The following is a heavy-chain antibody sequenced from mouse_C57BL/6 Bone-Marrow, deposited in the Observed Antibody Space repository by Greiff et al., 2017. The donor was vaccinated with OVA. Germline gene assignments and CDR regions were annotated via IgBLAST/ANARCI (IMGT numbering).Heavy chain of an antibody. CDR3: ARSGGYASRGYFDV. D-gene: IGHD1-1*01. V-gene: IGHV1-69*01. J-gene: IGHJ1*03. Sequence: VQLQQPGAELVMPGASVKLSCKASGYTFTSYWMHWVKQRPGQGLEWIGEIDPSDSYTNYNQKFKGKSTLTVDKSSSTAYMQLSSLTSEDSAVYYCARSGGYASRGYFDVWGTGTTVTVSS. CDR1: GYTFTSYW. CDR2: IDPSDSYT.